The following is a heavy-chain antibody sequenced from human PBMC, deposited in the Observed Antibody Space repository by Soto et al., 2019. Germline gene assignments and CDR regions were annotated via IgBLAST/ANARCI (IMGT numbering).Heavy chain of an antibody. CDR3: ATDRGSYSLFLAFDI. J-gene: IGHJ3*02. CDR1: GGTFSGYA. CDR2: FIPKVGTA. Sequence: SVKVSCKASGGTFSGYAISWVRQAPGKGLEWMGGFIPKVGTANYAQKFQGRVTMTEGTSTDTAYMELSSLRSEDTAVYYCATDRGSYSLFLAFDIWGQGTMVTVSS. V-gene: IGHV1-69*06. D-gene: IGHD1-26*01.